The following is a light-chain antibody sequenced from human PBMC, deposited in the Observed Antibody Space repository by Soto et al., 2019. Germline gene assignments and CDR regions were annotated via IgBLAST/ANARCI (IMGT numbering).Light chain of an antibody. V-gene: IGKV1-5*01. Sequence: DIQMTQSPSTLSASVGDRVTITCRASQSISSWLAWYQQKPGKAPKLLIYDASSLESGVPSRFSGSGSGTEFTLTISSLQPDDFATYYCQHYNSYSQGMYTFGQGTKLEIK. CDR1: QSISSW. CDR2: DAS. CDR3: QHYNSYSQGMYT. J-gene: IGKJ2*01.